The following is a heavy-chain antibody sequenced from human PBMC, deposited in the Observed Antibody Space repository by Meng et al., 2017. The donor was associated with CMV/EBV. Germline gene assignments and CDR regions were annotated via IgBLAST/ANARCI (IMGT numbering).Heavy chain of an antibody. D-gene: IGHD3-3*01. Sequence: ASVKVSCKASGYTFTSYDINWVRQATGQGLEWMGWMNPNSGNTGYAQKFQGRVTITRNTSISTAYMELSSLRSEDTAVYYCAREGYDFWSGYQYPASGMDVWGQGTTVTVSS. J-gene: IGHJ6*02. V-gene: IGHV1-8*03. CDR2: MNPNSGNT. CDR3: AREGYDFWSGYQYPASGMDV. CDR1: GYTFTSYD.